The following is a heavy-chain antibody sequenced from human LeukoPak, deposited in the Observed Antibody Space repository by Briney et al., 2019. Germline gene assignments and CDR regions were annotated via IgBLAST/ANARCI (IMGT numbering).Heavy chain of an antibody. CDR2: TYYRSKWYY. Sequence: SQTLSLTCAISGDSVSSNTAAWYWIRQSPSRGLEWLGRTYYRSKWYYEYAISVRSRITIDADTSKNQFTLQLNSVTPEDTAVYYCARDLSGDQGLDYWGQGTLVTVSS. CDR3: ARDLSGDQGLDY. V-gene: IGHV6-1*01. J-gene: IGHJ4*02. D-gene: IGHD3-10*01. CDR1: GDSVSSNTAA.